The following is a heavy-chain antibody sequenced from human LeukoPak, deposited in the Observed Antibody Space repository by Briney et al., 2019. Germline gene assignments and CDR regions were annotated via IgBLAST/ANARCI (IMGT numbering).Heavy chain of an antibody. CDR2: INHSGST. V-gene: IGHV4-39*07. D-gene: IGHD3-10*01. CDR1: GGSISSSSYY. Sequence: PSETLSLTCTVSGGSISSSSYYWSWIRQPPGKGLEWIGEINHSGSTNYNPSLKSRVTISVDTSKNQFSLKLSSVTAADTAVYYCARGGLLWFGELSQNDYWGQGTLVTVSS. J-gene: IGHJ4*02. CDR3: ARGGLLWFGELSQNDY.